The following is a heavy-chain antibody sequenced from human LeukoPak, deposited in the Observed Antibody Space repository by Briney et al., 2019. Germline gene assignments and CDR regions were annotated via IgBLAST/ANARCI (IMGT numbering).Heavy chain of an antibody. V-gene: IGHV3-66*01. D-gene: IGHD2-21*02. CDR3: TTDWGLPHCNGDCYLP. CDR1: GFTVSSSY. CDR2: IYSGGGT. J-gene: IGHJ5*02. Sequence: PGGPLRLSCAASGFTVSSSYMNWVRQAPGKGLEWVSLIYSGGGTYYAAPVDGRFTISRDDLDNMMYLQMNSLKTEDTAVYYCTTDWGLPHCNGDCYLPWGQGTLVTVSS.